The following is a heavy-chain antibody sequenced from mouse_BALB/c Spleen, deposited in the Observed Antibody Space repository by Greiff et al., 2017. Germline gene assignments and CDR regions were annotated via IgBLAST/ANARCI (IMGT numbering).Heavy chain of an antibody. Sequence: EVKLVESGGGLVQPGGSLKLSCAASGFTFSSYGMSWVRQTPDKRLELVATINSNGGSTYYPDSVKGRFTISRDNAKNTLYLQMSSLKSEDTAMYYCAREGAYYGNYYAMDYWGQGTSVTVSS. D-gene: IGHD2-10*01. J-gene: IGHJ4*01. CDR3: AREGAYYGNYYAMDY. CDR1: GFTFSSYG. CDR2: INSNGGST. V-gene: IGHV5-6-3*01.